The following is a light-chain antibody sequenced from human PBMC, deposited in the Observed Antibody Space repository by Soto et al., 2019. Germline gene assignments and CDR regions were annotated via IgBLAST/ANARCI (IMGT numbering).Light chain of an antibody. CDR2: GAS. Sequence: EIVLTQSPGTLSLSPGERATLSCRASQSVNTNYLAWYQQKSGQPPRLLIYGASSRATGIPDRFSGSGSGTDFTLTISRLEPEDFAAHFCQQYGSSPITFGQGTRLEIK. CDR1: QSVNTNY. J-gene: IGKJ5*01. V-gene: IGKV3-20*01. CDR3: QQYGSSPIT.